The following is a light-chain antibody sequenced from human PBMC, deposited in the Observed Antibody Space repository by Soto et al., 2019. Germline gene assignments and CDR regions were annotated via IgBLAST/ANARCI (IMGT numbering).Light chain of an antibody. J-gene: IGKJ1*01. CDR1: QRVSSSY. CDR2: GAS. Sequence: EIVLTQSPGTLSLSQGERATLSCRASQRVSSSYLAWYQQKPGQAPRLLIYGASSRATGIPDRFSGSGSGTDFTLTISRLEPEDFAVYYCQQYGSSTWTFGQGTKVEIK. CDR3: QQYGSSTWT. V-gene: IGKV3-20*01.